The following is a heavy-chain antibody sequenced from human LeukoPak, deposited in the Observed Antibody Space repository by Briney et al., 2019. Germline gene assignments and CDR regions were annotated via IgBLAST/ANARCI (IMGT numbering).Heavy chain of an antibody. CDR3: ASAYYDYVWGSYRYTFDY. Sequence: GGSLRLSCAASGFTFSGYSMNWVRQAPGKGLEWVSSISSSSSYIYYADSVKGRFTISRDNAKNSLYLQMNSLRAEDTAVYYCASAYYDYVWGSYRYTFDYWGQGTLVTVSS. CDR2: ISSSSSYI. J-gene: IGHJ4*02. D-gene: IGHD3-16*02. CDR1: GFTFSGYS. V-gene: IGHV3-21*01.